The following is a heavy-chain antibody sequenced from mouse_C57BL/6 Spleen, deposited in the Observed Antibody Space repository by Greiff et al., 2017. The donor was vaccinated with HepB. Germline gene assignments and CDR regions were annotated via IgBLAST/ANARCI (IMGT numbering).Heavy chain of an antibody. CDR1: GFTFSSYA. D-gene: IGHD2-3*01. V-gene: IGHV5-9-1*02. Sequence: EVKLVESGEGLVKPGGSLKLSCAASGFTFSSYAMSWVRQTPEKRLEWVAYISSGGDYIYYADTVKGRFTISRDNARNTLYLQMSSLKSEDTAMYYWTRDRDGYYYAMDYWGQGTSVTVSS. J-gene: IGHJ4*01. CDR2: ISSGGDYI. CDR3: TRDRDGYYYAMDY.